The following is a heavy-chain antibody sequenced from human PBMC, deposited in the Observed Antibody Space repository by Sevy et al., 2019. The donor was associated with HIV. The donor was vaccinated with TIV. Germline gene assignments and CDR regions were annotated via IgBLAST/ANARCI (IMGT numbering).Heavy chain of an antibody. V-gene: IGHV4-34*01. CDR3: ARGGHFYDYGGIFDY. CDR1: GGSFSGYY. D-gene: IGHD4-17*01. J-gene: IGHJ4*02. CDR2: INHSGST. Sequence: SETLSLTCAVYGGSFSGYYWSWIRQPPGKGLEWIGEINHSGSTNYNPSLKSRVTISVDTSKNQFSLKLSSVTAADTAVYYCARGGHFYDYGGIFDYWGQGTLVTVSS.